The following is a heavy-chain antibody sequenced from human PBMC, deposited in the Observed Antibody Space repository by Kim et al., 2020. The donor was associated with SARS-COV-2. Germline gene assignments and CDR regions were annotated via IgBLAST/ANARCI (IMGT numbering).Heavy chain of an antibody. V-gene: IGHV1-2*02. CDR2: NPNSSGT. CDR3: ARGLDY. J-gene: IGHJ4*02. Sequence: NPNSSGTDYAQNIQGRVTMTRDTSISTAYMELSSLRSDDTAVYYCARGLDYWGQGTLVSVSS.